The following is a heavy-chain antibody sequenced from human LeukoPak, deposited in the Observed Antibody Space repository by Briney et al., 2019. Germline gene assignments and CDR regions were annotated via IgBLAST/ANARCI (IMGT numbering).Heavy chain of an antibody. V-gene: IGHV1-46*01. J-gene: IGHJ4*02. CDR1: GYTFTNYY. CDR3: ARGYSSGWYYFHY. Sequence: GASVKVSCKASGYTFTNYYIHWVRQAPGQGLEWMGIINPSGGSTSYTQKFQGRVTMTRDTSTSTVSMELSSLRSDDTAVYYCARGYSSGWYYFHYGGKGTLVTV. D-gene: IGHD6-19*01. CDR2: INPSGGST.